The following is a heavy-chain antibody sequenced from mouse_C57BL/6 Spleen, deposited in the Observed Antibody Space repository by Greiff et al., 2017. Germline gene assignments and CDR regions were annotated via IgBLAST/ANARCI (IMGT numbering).Heavy chain of an antibody. Sequence: EVKLVESGPGLVKPSQSLSLTCSVTGYSITSGYYWNWIRQFPGNKLEWMGYISYDGSNNYNPSLKNRISITRDTSKNQFFLKLNSVTTEDTATYYCARILLRYQYYFDYWGQGTTLTVSS. V-gene: IGHV3-6*01. D-gene: IGHD1-1*01. CDR1: GYSITSGYY. CDR3: ARILLRYQYYFDY. J-gene: IGHJ2*01. CDR2: ISYDGSN.